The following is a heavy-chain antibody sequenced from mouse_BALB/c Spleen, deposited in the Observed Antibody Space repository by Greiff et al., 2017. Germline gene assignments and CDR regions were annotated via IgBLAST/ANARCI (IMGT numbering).Heavy chain of an antibody. J-gene: IGHJ4*01. CDR3: ASLYDYDYAMDY. CDR1: GFTFSSYT. Sequence: EVQRVESGGGLVQPGGSLKLSCAASGFTFSSYTMSWVRQTPEKRLEWVAYISNGGGSTYYPDTVKGRFTISRDNAKNTLYLQMSSLKSEDTAMYYCASLYDYDYAMDYWGQGTSVTVSS. V-gene: IGHV5-12-2*01. CDR2: ISNGGGST. D-gene: IGHD2-4*01.